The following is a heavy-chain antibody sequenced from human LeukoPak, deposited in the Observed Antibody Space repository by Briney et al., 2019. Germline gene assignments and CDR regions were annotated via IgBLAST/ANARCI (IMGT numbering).Heavy chain of an antibody. CDR1: GYTFTSYY. CDR2: INPSGGST. Sequence: ASVKVSCKASGYTFTSYYMHWVRQAPGQGLEWKGIINPSGGSTTYAQKFQGRVTMTEDTSTDTAYMELSSLRSEDTAVYYCATGFTSAAGAYGMDVWGQGTTVTVSS. J-gene: IGHJ6*02. CDR3: ATGFTSAAGAYGMDV. V-gene: IGHV1-46*01. D-gene: IGHD6-13*01.